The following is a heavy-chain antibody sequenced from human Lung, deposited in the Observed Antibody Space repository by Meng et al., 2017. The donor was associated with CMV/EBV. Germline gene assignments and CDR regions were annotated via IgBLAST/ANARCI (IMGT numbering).Heavy chain of an antibody. CDR2: INHSGST. J-gene: IGHJ4*02. CDR3: ARGWRFLEWLSRRKYYFDY. CDR1: GGSFSGYY. D-gene: IGHD3-3*01. V-gene: IGHV4-34*01. Sequence: GSLRLSCAVYGGSFSGYYWSWIRQPPGKGLEWIGEINHSGSTNYNPSLKSRVTISVDTSKNQFSLKLSSVTAADTAVYYCARGWRFLEWLSRRKYYFDYWGQGTXVTVSS.